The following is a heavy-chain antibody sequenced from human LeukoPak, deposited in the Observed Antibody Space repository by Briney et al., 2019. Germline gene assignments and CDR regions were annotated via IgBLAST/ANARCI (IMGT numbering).Heavy chain of an antibody. D-gene: IGHD6-19*01. J-gene: IGHJ4*02. CDR1: GFTFSSYS. V-gene: IGHV3-21*01. CDR2: ISSSSSYI. CDR3: ARMGLGWSPSGY. Sequence: GGSLRLSCAASGFTFSSYSMNWVRRAPGKGLEWVSSISSSSSYIYYADSVKGRFTISRDNAKNSLYLQMNSLRAEDTAVYYCARMGLGWSPSGYWGQGTLVTVSS.